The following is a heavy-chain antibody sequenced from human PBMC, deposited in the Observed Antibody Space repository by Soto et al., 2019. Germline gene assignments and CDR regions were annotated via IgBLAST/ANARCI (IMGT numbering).Heavy chain of an antibody. CDR2: IYHTGST. CDR3: AGSIARSMFDY. Sequence: SETLSLTCTVSSGSVSSGGYFWSWIRQLPGKGLEWIGYIYHTGSTFYNPSLKSRVTISLDTSKSQFSLRLTSVTAADTAMYFCAGSIARSMFDYWGPGTLVTVSS. CDR1: SGSVSSGGYF. J-gene: IGHJ4*02. V-gene: IGHV4-31*03.